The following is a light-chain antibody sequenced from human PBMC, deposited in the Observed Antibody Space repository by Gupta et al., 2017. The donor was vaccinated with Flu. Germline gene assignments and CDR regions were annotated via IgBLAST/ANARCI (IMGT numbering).Light chain of an antibody. CDR2: DVN. V-gene: IGLV2-11*01. CDR3: CSYAGTYTYV. CDR1: SSDVGGYNY. J-gene: IGLJ1*01. Sequence: QSALTQPRSVSGSPGKSVTITCTGTSSDVGGYNYVSWYQQHPGKAPKVMIYDVNRGPSGVPDRFSGSKSGNTASLTISGLQAEDEADYYCCSYAGTYTYVFGTGTKVTVL.